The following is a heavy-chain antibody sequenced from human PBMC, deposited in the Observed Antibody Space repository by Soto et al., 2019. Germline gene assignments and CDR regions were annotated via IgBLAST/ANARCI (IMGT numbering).Heavy chain of an antibody. CDR3: ARNYGDNYYYYGMDV. CDR2: IWYDGSNK. V-gene: IGHV3-33*01. D-gene: IGHD4-17*01. Sequence: VAVIWYDGSNKYYADSVKGRFTISRDNSKNTLYLQMNSLRAEDTAVYYCARNYGDNYYYYGMDVWGQGTTVTVSS. J-gene: IGHJ6*02.